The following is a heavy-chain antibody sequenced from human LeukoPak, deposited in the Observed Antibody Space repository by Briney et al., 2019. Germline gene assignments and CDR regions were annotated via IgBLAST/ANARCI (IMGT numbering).Heavy chain of an antibody. Sequence: SETLSLTCTVSGYSISSGYYWGWIRQPPGKGLEWIGSIYHSGSTYYNPSLKSRVTISVDTSKNQFSLKLSSVTAADTAVYYCARWILVVAARQNNWFDPWGQGTLVTVSS. CDR1: GYSISSGYY. CDR3: ARWILVVAARQNNWFDP. D-gene: IGHD2-15*01. V-gene: IGHV4-38-2*02. J-gene: IGHJ5*02. CDR2: IYHSGST.